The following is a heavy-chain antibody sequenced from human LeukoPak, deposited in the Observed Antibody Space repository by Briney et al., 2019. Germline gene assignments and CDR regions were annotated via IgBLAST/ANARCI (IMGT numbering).Heavy chain of an antibody. J-gene: IGHJ4*02. CDR1: GFTSSSYS. CDR3: ARDMPYGSGWSDY. D-gene: IGHD6-19*01. Sequence: GGSLRLSCAASGFTSSSYSMNWVRQAPGKGLEWVSFISSGSSFIYYADSVKGRFTISRDNTKNSLYLQMNSLRAEDTAMYYCARDMPYGSGWSDYWGQGTLVTVSS. CDR2: ISSGSSFI. V-gene: IGHV3-21*01.